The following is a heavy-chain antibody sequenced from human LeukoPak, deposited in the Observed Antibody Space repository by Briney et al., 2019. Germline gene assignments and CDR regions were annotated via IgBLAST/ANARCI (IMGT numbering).Heavy chain of an antibody. Sequence: GGSLRLSCAASGFTVSSNYMSWVRQAPGKGLEWVSVIYSGGSTYYADSVKGRFTISGDNSKNTLYLQMNSLRAEDTAVYYCARDGPYYGMDVWGQGTTVTVSS. V-gene: IGHV3-53*01. CDR1: GFTVSSNY. J-gene: IGHJ6*02. CDR2: IYSGGST. CDR3: ARDGPYYGMDV.